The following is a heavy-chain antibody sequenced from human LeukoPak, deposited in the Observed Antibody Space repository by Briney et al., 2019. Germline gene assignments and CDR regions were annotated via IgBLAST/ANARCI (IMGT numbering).Heavy chain of an antibody. D-gene: IGHD3-22*01. CDR3: ARDLGSGYYYDFDY. Sequence: ASVKVSCKASGYTFTGYYMHWVRQAPGQGLEWMGWINPNSGGTNYAQKFQGRVTITADESTSTAYMELSSLRSEDTAVYYCARDLGSGYYYDFDYWGQGTLVTVSS. CDR1: GYTFTGYY. V-gene: IGHV1-2*02. J-gene: IGHJ4*02. CDR2: INPNSGGT.